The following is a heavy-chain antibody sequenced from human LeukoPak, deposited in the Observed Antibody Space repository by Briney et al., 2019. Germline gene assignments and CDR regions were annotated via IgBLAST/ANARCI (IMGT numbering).Heavy chain of an antibody. CDR3: ARYVWGSYPTFEDY. CDR2: IYYSGST. J-gene: IGHJ4*02. CDR1: GGSISSYY. V-gene: IGHV4-59*01. D-gene: IGHD3-16*02. Sequence: PSETLSLTCTVSGGSISSYYWSWIRQPPGKGLEWIGYIYYSGSTNYNPSLKSRVTISVDTSKNQFSLKLNSVTAVDTAVYYCARYVWGSYPTFEDYWGQGTLVTVSS.